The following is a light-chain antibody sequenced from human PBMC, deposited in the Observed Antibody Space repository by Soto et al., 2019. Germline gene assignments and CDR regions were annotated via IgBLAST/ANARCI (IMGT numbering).Light chain of an antibody. J-gene: IGKJ3*01. CDR3: HQSNSFPPFS. CDR1: QGISSW. V-gene: IGKV1D-12*01. CDR2: AAA. Sequence: DIQMTQSPSSVSASVGDRVTITCRASQGISSWLAWYQQKPGKAPKLLIYAAASLQSGVPSRFSGSGSGKDFTLTINCLQSEDFATYYCHQSNSFPPFSFGPGTKVDIK.